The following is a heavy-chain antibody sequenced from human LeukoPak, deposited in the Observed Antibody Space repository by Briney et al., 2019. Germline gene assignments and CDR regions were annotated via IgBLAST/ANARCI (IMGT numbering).Heavy chain of an antibody. CDR2: ITPFNGNT. Sequence: SVKVSCKASGYTFTYRYLHWVRQAPGQALEWMGWITPFNGNTNYAQKFQDRVTITRDRSMSTAYMELSSLRSEDTAMYYCATCSGGSCYFDYWGQGTLVTVSS. J-gene: IGHJ4*02. D-gene: IGHD2-15*01. V-gene: IGHV1-45*02. CDR3: ATCSGGSCYFDY. CDR1: GYTFTYRY.